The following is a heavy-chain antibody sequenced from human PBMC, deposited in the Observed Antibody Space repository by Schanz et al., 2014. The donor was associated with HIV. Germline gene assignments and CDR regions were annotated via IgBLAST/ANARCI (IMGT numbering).Heavy chain of an antibody. CDR3: ARWGRNGQGHGMDV. CDR2: IWYDGSYK. Sequence: QVQLVESGGGVVQPGRSLRLSCAASGFTLRSYGMHWVRQAPGKGLEWAAVIWYDGSYKYYADSVKGRFTISRDNPKNTLYLQRNSLRAEDTAVYYCARWGRNGQGHGMDVWGQGTTVTVSS. V-gene: IGHV3-33*01. CDR1: GFTLRSYG. J-gene: IGHJ6*02. D-gene: IGHD7-27*01.